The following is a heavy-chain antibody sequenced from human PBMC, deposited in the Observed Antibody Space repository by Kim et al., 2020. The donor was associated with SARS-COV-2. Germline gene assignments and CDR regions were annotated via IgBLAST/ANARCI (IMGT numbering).Heavy chain of an antibody. Sequence: GGSLRLSCAASGFTFSSYSMNWVRQAPGKGLEWVSSISSSSSYIYYADSVKGRFTISRDNAKNSLYLQMNSLRAEDTAVYYCASGGSGSSHWDYYYYGMDVWGQGTTVTVSS. V-gene: IGHV3-21*01. J-gene: IGHJ6*02. D-gene: IGHD3-10*01. CDR2: ISSSSSYI. CDR1: GFTFSSYS. CDR3: ASGGSGSSHWDYYYYGMDV.